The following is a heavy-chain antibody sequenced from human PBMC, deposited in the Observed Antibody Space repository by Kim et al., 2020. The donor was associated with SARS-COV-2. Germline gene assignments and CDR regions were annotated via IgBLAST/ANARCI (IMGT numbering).Heavy chain of an antibody. CDR1: GGSFSGYY. D-gene: IGHD2-15*01. CDR3: ASVAYYYYYGMAV. Sequence: SETLSLTCAVYGGSFSGYYWSWIRQPPGKGLEWIGEINHSGSTNYNPSLKSRVTISVDTSKNQFSLKLSSVTAADTAVYYCASVAYYYYYGMAVWGQGTT. CDR2: INHSGST. J-gene: IGHJ6*02. V-gene: IGHV4-34*01.